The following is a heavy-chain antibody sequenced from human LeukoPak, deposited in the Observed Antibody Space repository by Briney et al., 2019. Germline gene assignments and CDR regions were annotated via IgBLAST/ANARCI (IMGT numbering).Heavy chain of an antibody. Sequence: SETLSLTCAVYGGSFSGYYWSWIRQPPGKGLEWVGEINHSGDTNYNPSLKSRVTMSVDTSKNQFSLKRSSVTVADTAVYYCARVNYYYYYRDVWGKGTTVTISS. CDR1: GGSFSGYY. CDR3: ARVNYYYYYRDV. J-gene: IGHJ6*03. CDR2: INHSGDT. V-gene: IGHV4-34*01.